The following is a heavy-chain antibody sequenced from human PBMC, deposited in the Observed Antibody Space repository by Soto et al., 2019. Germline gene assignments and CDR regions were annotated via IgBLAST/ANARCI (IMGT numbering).Heavy chain of an antibody. V-gene: IGHV4-31*03. CDR2: INNRGTT. CDR1: GGSLIIAKTS. CDR3: ARDSPGVAPY. J-gene: IGHJ4*02. D-gene: IGHD2-15*01. Sequence: QVQLQESGPGLVKPSQTLSLTCTVSGGSLIIAKTSLNWIRQHPEGALEWLGYINNRGTTNYSPALKSRILISIDTSKNQFSLRLTSVTAADTAVYYCARDSPGVAPYWGQGTLVTVSS.